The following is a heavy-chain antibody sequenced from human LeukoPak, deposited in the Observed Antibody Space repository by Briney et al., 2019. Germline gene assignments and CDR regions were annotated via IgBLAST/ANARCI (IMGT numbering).Heavy chain of an antibody. J-gene: IGHJ4*02. Sequence: GGSLRLSCAASGFTFSSYAMSWVRQAPGKGLEWVSAISGSGGSTYYADSVKGRFTISRDNSKNTLYLQMNSLRAEDTAVYYCAKDRCYYGSGSGCYYFDYWGQGTLVTVSS. D-gene: IGHD3-10*01. V-gene: IGHV3-23*01. CDR1: GFTFSSYA. CDR3: AKDRCYYGSGSGCYYFDY. CDR2: ISGSGGST.